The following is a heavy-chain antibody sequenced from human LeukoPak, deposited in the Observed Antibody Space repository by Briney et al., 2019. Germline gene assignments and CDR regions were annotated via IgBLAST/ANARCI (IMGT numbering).Heavy chain of an antibody. CDR1: VYTFTGYY. J-gene: IGHJ4*02. Sequence: ASVKVSCKASVYTFTGYYMHWVRQAPGQGLEWMGWINPNSGGTNYAQKFQGWVTMTRDTSISTAYMELSRLRSDDTAVYYCARGRTIRLGELSLAHGDYWGQGTLVTVSS. D-gene: IGHD3-16*02. CDR2: INPNSGGT. V-gene: IGHV1-2*04. CDR3: ARGRTIRLGELSLAHGDY.